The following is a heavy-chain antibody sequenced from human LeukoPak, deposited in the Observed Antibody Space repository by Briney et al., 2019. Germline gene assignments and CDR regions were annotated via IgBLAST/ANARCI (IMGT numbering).Heavy chain of an antibody. V-gene: IGHV3-21*01. CDR2: ISSSSSYI. CDR3: AKDPRDYYDSSGYFDY. J-gene: IGHJ4*02. CDR1: GFTFSSYS. Sequence: GGSLRLSCAASGFTFSSYSMNLVRQAPGKGLEWVSSISSSSSYIYYADSVKGRFTISRDNAKNSLYLQMNSLRAEDTAVYYCAKDPRDYYDSSGYFDYWGQGTLVTVSS. D-gene: IGHD3-22*01.